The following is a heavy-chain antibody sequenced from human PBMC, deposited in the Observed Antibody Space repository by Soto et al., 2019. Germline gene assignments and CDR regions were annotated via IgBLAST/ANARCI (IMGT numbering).Heavy chain of an antibody. D-gene: IGHD2-15*01. CDR1: GDSVSSNSAA. CDR3: ARAYCMGGSCRDWSNWFDP. V-gene: IGHV6-1*01. Sequence: PSQTLSLTCAISGDSVSSNSAAWNWIRQSPSRGLEWLGRTYYRSKWYNDYAVSVKSRITINPDTSKNQFSLQLNSVTPEDTAVYYCARAYCMGGSCRDWSNWFDPWGQGTLVTVSS. CDR2: TYYRSKWYN. J-gene: IGHJ5*02.